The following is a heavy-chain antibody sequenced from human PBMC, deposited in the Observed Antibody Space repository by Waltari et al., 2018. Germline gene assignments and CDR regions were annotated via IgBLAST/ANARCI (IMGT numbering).Heavy chain of an antibody. CDR3: ATKRESSASGFDY. Sequence: QLQLQESGPGLVKPSETLSFTCTVSRGSISSSSYYWGWIRQPPGKGLEWIGSIYYSGSTYYNPSLKSRVTISVDTSKNQFSLKLSSVTAADTAVYYCATKRESSASGFDYWGQGTLVTVSS. V-gene: IGHV4-39*01. CDR1: RGSISSSSYY. J-gene: IGHJ4*02. CDR2: IYYSGST. D-gene: IGHD6-19*01.